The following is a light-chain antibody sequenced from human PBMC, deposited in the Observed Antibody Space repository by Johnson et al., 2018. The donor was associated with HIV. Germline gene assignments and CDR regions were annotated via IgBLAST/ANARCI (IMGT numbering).Light chain of an antibody. J-gene: IGLJ1*01. CDR1: RSNIGNNY. CDR3: GTWDSSLSAYV. V-gene: IGLV1-51*01. CDR2: DTS. Sequence: QSVLTQPPSVSAAPGQKVTISCSGSRSNIGNNYVSWYQQLPGTAPKLLIYDTSKRPSGIPDRFSGSKSGTSATLGITGLQTGDEADYYCGTWDSSLSAYVFVTGTKFTVL.